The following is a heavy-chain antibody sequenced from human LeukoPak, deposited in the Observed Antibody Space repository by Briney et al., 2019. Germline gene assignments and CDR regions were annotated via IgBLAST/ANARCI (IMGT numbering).Heavy chain of an antibody. J-gene: IGHJ4*02. CDR3: ARSTDWVGGSCYF. D-gene: IGHD2-15*01. Sequence: GASVKVSCTASGYTFTGYYMHWVRQAPGQGLEWMGWISAYNGNTNYAQKLQGRVTMTTDTSTSTAYMELRSLRSDDTAVYYCARSTDWVGGSCYFWGQGTLVTVSS. V-gene: IGHV1-18*04. CDR2: ISAYNGNT. CDR1: GYTFTGYY.